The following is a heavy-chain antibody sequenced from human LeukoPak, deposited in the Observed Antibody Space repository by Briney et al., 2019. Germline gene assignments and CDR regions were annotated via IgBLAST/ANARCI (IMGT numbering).Heavy chain of an antibody. D-gene: IGHD5-18*01. CDR3: VKDEYSSAIFYFDS. Sequence: PGGSLRLSCAASGFTFSACAMSWVRQAPGKGLEWVSGISGRGGNEYYADSVKGRFTISRDNSKNTLYLQMNSLRDEDTALYYCVKDEYSSAIFYFDSWGQGTPVTVSS. V-gene: IGHV3-23*01. CDR2: ISGRGGNE. CDR1: GFTFSACA. J-gene: IGHJ4*02.